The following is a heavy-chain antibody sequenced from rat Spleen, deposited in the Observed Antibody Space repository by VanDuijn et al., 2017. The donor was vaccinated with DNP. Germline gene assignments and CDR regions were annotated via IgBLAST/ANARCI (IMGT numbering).Heavy chain of an antibody. D-gene: IGHD1-4*01. J-gene: IGHJ3*01. Sequence: EVQLVESGGGLLQPGRSLRLSCAASGFIFSSYEMAWVRQAPSKGLEWVASVNTGGGITYYRDSVKGRFTISRDDAKSSLYLQMNSLKSEDTATYYCARRDYPVPAYWGQGTLVTVSS. CDR2: VNTGGGIT. V-gene: IGHV5-25*01. CDR3: ARRDYPVPAY. CDR1: GFIFSSYE.